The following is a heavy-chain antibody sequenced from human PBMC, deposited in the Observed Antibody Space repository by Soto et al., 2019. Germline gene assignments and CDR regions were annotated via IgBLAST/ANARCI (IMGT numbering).Heavy chain of an antibody. CDR3: ARGSYGPIKNYDSDYGMDV. J-gene: IGHJ6*02. CDR2: IYYSGNM. Sequence: QLQLQESGPGLVKPSETLSLTCIVSGGSISNSNYYWGWIRQPPGKGLDWIGSIYYSGNMYNNPSIKSRVTISVDTSKTQFSQKLSSVTAANTAVYYCARGSYGPIKNYDSDYGMDVWGQGTTVTVAS. D-gene: IGHD5-18*01. V-gene: IGHV4-39*01. CDR1: GGSISNSNYY.